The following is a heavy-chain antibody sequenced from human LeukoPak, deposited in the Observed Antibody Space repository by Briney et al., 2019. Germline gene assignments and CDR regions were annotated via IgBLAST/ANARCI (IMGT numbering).Heavy chain of an antibody. Sequence: SESLSLTCTVSGASITSYYWSWIRQPAGKGLEWIGRIYTSGSTNYNPSLKSRVTMSVDTSKNQFSLKLSSVTAADTAVYYCARALRYYYDSSGYALDAFDVWGPGTMVTVSS. D-gene: IGHD3-22*01. CDR2: IYTSGST. J-gene: IGHJ3*01. V-gene: IGHV4-4*07. CDR3: ARALRYYYDSSGYALDAFDV. CDR1: GASITSYY.